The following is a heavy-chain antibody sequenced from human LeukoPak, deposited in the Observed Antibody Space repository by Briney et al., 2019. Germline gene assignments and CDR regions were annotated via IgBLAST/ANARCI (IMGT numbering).Heavy chain of an antibody. CDR2: INHSGST. CDR1: GGSFSGYY. Sequence: SETLSLTCAVYGGSFSGYYWSWIRQPPGKGLEWIGEINHSGSTNFNPSLKSRVTISVDPSKNQFSLKLSSVTAADTAVYYCARVLYGSGRYYYGMDVWGKGTTVTVSS. J-gene: IGHJ6*04. D-gene: IGHD3-10*01. CDR3: ARVLYGSGRYYYGMDV. V-gene: IGHV4-34*01.